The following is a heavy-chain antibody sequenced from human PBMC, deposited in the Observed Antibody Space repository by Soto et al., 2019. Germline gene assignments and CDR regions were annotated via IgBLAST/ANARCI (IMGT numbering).Heavy chain of an antibody. CDR1: GFTFSSYA. D-gene: IGHD3-10*01. J-gene: IGHJ4*02. Sequence: EVQLLESGGGLVQPGGSLRLSCAASGFTFSSYAMSWVRQAPGKGLEWVSAISGSGGSTYYADSVKGRFTISRDNSKNTLYLQRNSLRAEDTAVYYCGEFQWFGELLSPSRFDYWGQGTLVTVSS. CDR3: GEFQWFGELLSPSRFDY. V-gene: IGHV3-23*01. CDR2: ISGSGGST.